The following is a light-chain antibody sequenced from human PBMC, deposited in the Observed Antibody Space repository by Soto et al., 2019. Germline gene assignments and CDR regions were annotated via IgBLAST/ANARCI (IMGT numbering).Light chain of an antibody. J-gene: IGKJ5*01. CDR2: DAS. Sequence: DIQMTQSPSTLSASVGDRVTITCRASQSISSWLAWYEQKPGKAPKLLIYDASSLESGLPSRFSGSGSGTEFTLTISSLQPDDFATYYCQQYNSFITFGQGTRLEIK. CDR1: QSISSW. CDR3: QQYNSFIT. V-gene: IGKV1-5*01.